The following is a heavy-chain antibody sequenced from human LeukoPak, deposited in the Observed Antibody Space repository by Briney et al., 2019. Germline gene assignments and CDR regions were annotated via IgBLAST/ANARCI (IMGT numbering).Heavy chain of an antibody. V-gene: IGHV3-43D*03. J-gene: IGHJ4*02. CDR2: ISWDGGST. Sequence: GGSLRLSCAASGFTFDDYAMHWVRQAPGKGLEWVSLISWDGGSTYYADSVKGRFTISRDNAKNSLYLQMNSLRAEDTAVYYCARDQTSGYYYDSSGHPPGYFDYWGQGTLVTVSS. D-gene: IGHD3-22*01. CDR3: ARDQTSGYYYDSSGHPPGYFDY. CDR1: GFTFDDYA.